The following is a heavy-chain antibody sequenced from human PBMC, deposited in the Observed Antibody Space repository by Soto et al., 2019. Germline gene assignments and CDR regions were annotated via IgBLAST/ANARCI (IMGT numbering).Heavy chain of an antibody. CDR3: ARDSAVYYGFWSGPPGGMDV. D-gene: IGHD3-3*01. J-gene: IGHJ6*02. Sequence: QVQLQESGPGLVKPSETLSLTCTVSGVSISSYYWSWIRQPPGKGLEWIGYIYYSGSTNYNPSFKSRVTISVDAYKNQFCLKLCSVTAADTAVYYCARDSAVYYGFWSGPPGGMDVWGQGTTVTVSS. V-gene: IGHV4-59*01. CDR1: GVSISSYY. CDR2: IYYSGST.